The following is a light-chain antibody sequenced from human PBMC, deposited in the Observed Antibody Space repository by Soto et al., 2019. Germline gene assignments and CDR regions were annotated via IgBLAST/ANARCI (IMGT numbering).Light chain of an antibody. CDR3: QQANSFPLT. J-gene: IGKJ3*01. CDR1: QGISTW. V-gene: IGKV1-12*01. Sequence: DIQMTQSPSFLSASVGDRVTIACRASQGISTWVVWYQQKPGAAPKLLIYSSSNLQSGVPSRFSGSGSGTDFTLTISSLQPEDFATYYCQQANSFPLTLGPGTKVDIK. CDR2: SSS.